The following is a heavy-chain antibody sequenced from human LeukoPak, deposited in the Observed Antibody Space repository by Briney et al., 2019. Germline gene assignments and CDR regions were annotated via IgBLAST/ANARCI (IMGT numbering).Heavy chain of an antibody. CDR2: INHSGST. CDR1: GGSFSGYY. CDR3: ARVRGITIFGVATDDAFDI. D-gene: IGHD3-3*01. V-gene: IGHV4-34*01. J-gene: IGHJ3*02. Sequence: PSETLSLTCAVYGGSFSGYYWSWLRQPPGKGLEWIGEINHSGSTNYNPSLKSRVTISVDTSKNQFSLKLSSVTAADTAVYYCARVRGITIFGVATDDAFDIWGQGTMVTVSS.